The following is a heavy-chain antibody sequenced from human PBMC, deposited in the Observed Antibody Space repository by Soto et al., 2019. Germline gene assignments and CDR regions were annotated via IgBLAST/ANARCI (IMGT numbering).Heavy chain of an antibody. CDR1: GYGFTSYW. CDR3: ARQPTRTTVLLGQILANDWFDP. CDR2: IYPGDSDT. J-gene: IGHJ5*02. Sequence: HGESLKISCKASGYGFTSYWIGWVRQMPGKGLEWMGIIYPGDSDTRYSPSFQGQVTISADKSISTAYLQWSSLKDSDTAVYYCARQPTRTTVLLGQILANDWFDPWGQGTLVTVSS. V-gene: IGHV5-51*01. D-gene: IGHD4-17*01.